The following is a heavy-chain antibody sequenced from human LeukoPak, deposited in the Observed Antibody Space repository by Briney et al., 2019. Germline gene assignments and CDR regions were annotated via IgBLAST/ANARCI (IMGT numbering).Heavy chain of an antibody. CDR2: MNPNNGNT. CDR3: TRVKMPIKGKPSFDP. D-gene: IGHD2-2*01. CDR1: GYTFINYD. J-gene: IGHJ5*02. Sequence: ASVKVSCKTSGYTFINYDINWVRQATGQGLEWMGWMNPNNGNTGYAQKFQGRVTFTRNISISTAYMQLSSLRSEDTAVYYCTRVKMPIKGKPSFDPWGQGTLVTVSS. V-gene: IGHV1-8*03.